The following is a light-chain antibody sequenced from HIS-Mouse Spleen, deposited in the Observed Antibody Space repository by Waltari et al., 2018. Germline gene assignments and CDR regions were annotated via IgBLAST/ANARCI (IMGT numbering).Light chain of an antibody. J-gene: IGLJ2*01. CDR3: CSYAGSSPYVV. Sequence: QSALTPPASVSGSPGQSITISCTGTSSDVGSYNLVSWYQQHPGKAPKLMIYEGSKRPSGVSNRFSGSKSGNTASLTISGLQAEDEADYYCCSYAGSSPYVVFGGGTKLTVL. V-gene: IGLV2-23*01. CDR1: SSDVGSYNL. CDR2: EGS.